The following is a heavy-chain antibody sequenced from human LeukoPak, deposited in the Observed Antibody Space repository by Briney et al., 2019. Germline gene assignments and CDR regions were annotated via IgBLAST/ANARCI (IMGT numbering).Heavy chain of an antibody. D-gene: IGHD3-9*01. CDR1: GFTFSSYT. CDR3: VIVRGYFDSSGSDY. J-gene: IGHJ4*02. V-gene: IGHV3-64D*06. Sequence: GGSLRLSCSASGFTFSSYTIHWVRQAPGKGLDFVSAITSNGGSAYYADSVKGRFTISRDNSKNTVYLQMSSLRAEDTAVYYCVIVRGYFDSSGSDYWGQGTLVTVSS. CDR2: ITSNGGSA.